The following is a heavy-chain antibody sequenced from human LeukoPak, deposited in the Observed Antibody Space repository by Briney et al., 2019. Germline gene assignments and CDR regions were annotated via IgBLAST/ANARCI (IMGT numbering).Heavy chain of an antibody. CDR2: IRGSGGST. D-gene: IGHD3-16*01. CDR3: ARTERTMIRKYDFDY. J-gene: IGHJ4*02. Sequence: GGSLRLSCAASGFAFSSYAMSWVREAPGQGLEWVSAIRGSGGSTYYADSLKGRFTISRGNSKDTLYLQMNSLRAEDTAVYYCARTERTMIRKYDFDYWGQGTLVTASS. V-gene: IGHV3-23*01. CDR1: GFAFSSYA.